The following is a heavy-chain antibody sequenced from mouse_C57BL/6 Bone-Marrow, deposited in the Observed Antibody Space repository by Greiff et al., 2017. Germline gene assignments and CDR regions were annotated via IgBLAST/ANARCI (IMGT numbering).Heavy chain of an antibody. CDR3: TTGTAQATYYFDY. Sequence: VQLKQSGAELVRPGASVKLSCTASGFNIKDDYMHWVKQRPEQGLEWIGWIDPENGDTEYASKFQGKATITADTSSNTAYLQLSSLTSEDTAVYYCTTGTAQATYYFDYWGQGTTLTVSS. V-gene: IGHV14-4*01. CDR2: IDPENGDT. J-gene: IGHJ2*01. D-gene: IGHD3-2*02. CDR1: GFNIKDDY.